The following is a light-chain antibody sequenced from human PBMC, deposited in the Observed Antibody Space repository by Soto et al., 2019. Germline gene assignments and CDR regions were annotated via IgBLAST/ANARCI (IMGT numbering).Light chain of an antibody. CDR3: RSYTSGSTYV. CDR2: EVS. J-gene: IGLJ1*01. CDR1: NSDVGGYNY. Sequence: QSALTQPASVSGSPGQSITISCSGANSDVGGYNYVSWYQQHPGKAPKVMIYEVSNRPSGVSNRFSGSRSGNTASLTISGLKAEDEADYYCRSYTSGSTYVFGTGTKVTVL. V-gene: IGLV2-14*01.